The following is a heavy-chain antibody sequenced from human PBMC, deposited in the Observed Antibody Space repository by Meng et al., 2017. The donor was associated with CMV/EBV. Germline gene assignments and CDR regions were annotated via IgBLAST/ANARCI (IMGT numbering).Heavy chain of an antibody. V-gene: IGHV3-48*04. Sequence: GSLKISCAASGFTFSSYSMNWVRQAPGRGLEWVSYISNSGNTIYYADSVKGRFTISRDNAKNSLYLQMNRLRAEDAAVYYCARDQKGLRLKWAYYYGMDVWGQGTTVTVSS. D-gene: IGHD3-16*01. CDR1: GFTFSSYS. CDR2: ISNSGNTI. J-gene: IGHJ6*02. CDR3: ARDQKGLRLKWAYYYGMDV.